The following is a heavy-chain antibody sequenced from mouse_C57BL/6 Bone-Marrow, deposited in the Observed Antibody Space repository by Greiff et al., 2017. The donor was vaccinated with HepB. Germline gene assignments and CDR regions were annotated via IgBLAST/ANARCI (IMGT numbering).Heavy chain of an antibody. CDR2: IDPENGDT. V-gene: IGHV14-4*01. Sequence: VQLQQSGAELVRPGASVKLSCTASGFNIKDDYMHWVKQRPEQGLEWIGWIDPENGDTEYASKFQGKATITADTSSNTAYLQRSSLTSEDTAVYYCTHYYYGSSPFDYWGQGTTLTVSS. CDR1: GFNIKDDY. D-gene: IGHD1-1*01. J-gene: IGHJ2*01. CDR3: THYYYGSSPFDY.